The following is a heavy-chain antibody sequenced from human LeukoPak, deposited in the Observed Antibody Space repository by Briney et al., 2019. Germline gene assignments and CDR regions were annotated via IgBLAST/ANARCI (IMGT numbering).Heavy chain of an antibody. CDR3: ARDHTILMGTFDY. J-gene: IGHJ4*02. CDR2: INAGNGNT. D-gene: IGHD2-8*01. Sequence: GASVKVSCKASGYTFTGYYMHWVRQAPGQRLEWMGWINAGNGNTKYSQKFQGRVTITRDTSASTAYMELSSLRSEDTAVYYCARDHTILMGTFDYWGQGTLVTVSS. CDR1: GYTFTGYY. V-gene: IGHV1-3*01.